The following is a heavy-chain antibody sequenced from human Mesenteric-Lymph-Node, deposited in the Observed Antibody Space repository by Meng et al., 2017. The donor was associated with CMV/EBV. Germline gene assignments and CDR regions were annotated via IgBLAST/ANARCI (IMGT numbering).Heavy chain of an antibody. D-gene: IGHD3-9*01. CDR2: MYYAGAT. V-gene: IGHV4-39*07. CDR3: ARDSGHYDILTGYYRAGLDY. CDR1: GGSIRSSSYY. J-gene: IGHJ4*02. Sequence: SETLSLTCTVSGGSIRSSSYYWGWIRQPPGEVLEWIGNMYYAGATYYNPSLKGRVTISVDTAKNQFSLKLNSVTAADTAVYYCARDSGHYDILTGYYRAGLDYWGQGTLVTVSS.